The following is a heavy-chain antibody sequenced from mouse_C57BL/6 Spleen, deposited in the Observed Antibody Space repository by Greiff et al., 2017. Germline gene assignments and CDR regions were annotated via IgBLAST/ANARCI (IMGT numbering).Heavy chain of an antibody. CDR1: GFSLTNYG. CDR3: ARNSEAYYDGSSYGSYFDF. V-gene: IGHV2-2*01. CDR2: IWSGGST. Sequence: QVQLQQSGPGLVQPSQSLSITCTVSGFSLTNYGVHWVRQSPGKGLEWLGVIWSGGSTDNNAAFISRLSISKDNSKSQVFFKMNSLQADDTAIYYCARNSEAYYDGSSYGSYFDFWGTGTTVTVSS. J-gene: IGHJ1*03. D-gene: IGHD1-1*01.